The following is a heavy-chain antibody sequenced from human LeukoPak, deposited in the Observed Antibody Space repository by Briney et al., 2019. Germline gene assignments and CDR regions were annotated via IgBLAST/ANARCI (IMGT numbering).Heavy chain of an antibody. D-gene: IGHD1-26*01. CDR1: GDSISSYY. Sequence: SETLSLTCTVSGDSISSYYWSWIRQPPGKGLEWIGYIYYSGSTNYSPSLKSRVTISVDMSKNQFSLKLSSVTAADTAVYYCARLHSGNSNWFDPWGQGTLVTVSS. CDR3: ARLHSGNSNWFDP. J-gene: IGHJ5*02. CDR2: IYYSGST. V-gene: IGHV4-59*01.